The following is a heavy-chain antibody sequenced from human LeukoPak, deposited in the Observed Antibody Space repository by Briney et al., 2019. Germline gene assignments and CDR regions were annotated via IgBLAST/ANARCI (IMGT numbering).Heavy chain of an antibody. CDR3: ARGRITMVRGVHNYFDY. V-gene: IGHV3-30-3*01. D-gene: IGHD3-10*01. CDR1: GFTFSSYA. J-gene: IGHJ4*02. Sequence: PGRSLRLSCAASGFTFSSYAMHWVRQAPGKGLEWVAVISYDGSNKYYADSVKGRFTISRDNAKNSLYLQMNSLRAEDTAVYYCARGRITMVRGVHNYFDYWGQGTLVTVSS. CDR2: ISYDGSNK.